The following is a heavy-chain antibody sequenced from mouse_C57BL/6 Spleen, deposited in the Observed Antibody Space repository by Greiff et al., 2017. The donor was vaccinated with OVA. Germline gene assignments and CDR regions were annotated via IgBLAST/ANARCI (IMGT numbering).Heavy chain of an antibody. V-gene: IGHV1-55*01. Sequence: QVQLQQPGAELVKPGASVKMSCKASGYTSSSYWITWVKQRPGQGLEWIGDIYPGSGSTNYNEKFKSKATLTVDTSSSTAYMQLSSLTSEDSAVYYCARAGLRPSDYYAMDYWGQGTSVTVSS. CDR1: GYTSSSYW. CDR2: IYPGSGST. D-gene: IGHD2-4*01. CDR3: ARAGLRPSDYYAMDY. J-gene: IGHJ4*01.